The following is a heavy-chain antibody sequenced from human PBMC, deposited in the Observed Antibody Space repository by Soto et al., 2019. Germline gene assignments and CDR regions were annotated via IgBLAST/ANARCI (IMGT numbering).Heavy chain of an antibody. CDR2: ISGSGGST. CDR3: AKGVSNSTYYDFWSGYYSYYYYYMDV. Sequence: GGSLRLSCAASGFTFSSYAMSWVRQAPGKGLEWVSAISGSGGSTYYADSVKGRFTISRDNSKNTLCLQMNSLRAEDKAVYYCAKGVSNSTYYDFWSGYYSYYYYYMDVWGKGTTVTVSS. D-gene: IGHD3-3*01. J-gene: IGHJ6*03. V-gene: IGHV3-23*01. CDR1: GFTFSSYA.